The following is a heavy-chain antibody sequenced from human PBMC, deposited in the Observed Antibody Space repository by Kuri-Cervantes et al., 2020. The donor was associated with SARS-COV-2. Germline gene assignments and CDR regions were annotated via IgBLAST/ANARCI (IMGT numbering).Heavy chain of an antibody. CDR1: GYTFTSYG. Sequence: ASVKVSCKASGYTFTSYGISWVRQAPGQGLEWMGWISAYNGNTNYAQKLQGRVTMTTDTSTSTACMELRSLRSDDTAGYYCARMSLLQNDAFDIWGQGTMVTVSS. D-gene: IGHD1-26*01. CDR3: ARMSLLQNDAFDI. CDR2: ISAYNGNT. V-gene: IGHV1-18*01. J-gene: IGHJ3*02.